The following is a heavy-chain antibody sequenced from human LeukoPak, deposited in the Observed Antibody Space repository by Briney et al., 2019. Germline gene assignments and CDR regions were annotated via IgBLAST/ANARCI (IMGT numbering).Heavy chain of an antibody. D-gene: IGHD6-13*01. Sequence: PSETLSLTCAVYGGSFSGCYWSWIRQPPGKGLEWIGEINHSGSTTYNPSLKSRVTISVDTSKNQFSLKLSSVTAADTAVYYCARSSSRGYYYYYGMDVWGQGTTVTVSS. CDR2: INHSGST. V-gene: IGHV4-34*01. J-gene: IGHJ6*02. CDR3: ARSSSRGYYYYYGMDV. CDR1: GGSFSGCY.